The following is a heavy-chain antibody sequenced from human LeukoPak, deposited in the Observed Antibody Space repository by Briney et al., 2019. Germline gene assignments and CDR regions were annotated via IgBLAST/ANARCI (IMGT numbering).Heavy chain of an antibody. CDR1: GYSFTDYY. V-gene: IGHV1-2*02. D-gene: IGHD3-3*01. CDR3: ARADFIDAGPYLIGP. CDR2: INTKNGRT. J-gene: IGHJ5*02. Sequence: ASVKVSCKTSGYSFTDYYIHWVRQAPGQRLEWMGWINTKNGRTSSARKFQGRVTMTRDPSITTVYMDMAWLTSDDTAIYFCARADFIDAGPYLIGPWGQGTLVTVSS.